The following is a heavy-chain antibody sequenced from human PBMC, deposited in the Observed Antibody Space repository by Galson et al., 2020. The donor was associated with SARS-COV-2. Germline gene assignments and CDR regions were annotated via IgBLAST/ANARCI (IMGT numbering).Heavy chain of an antibody. CDR2: ISYDGSKK. D-gene: IGHD2-2*01. Sequence: GGSLRLSCAASGFTFSTYGMHWVRQAPGKGLEWVAVISYDGSKKYYVDSVRGRFTISRDNSKNTMYLQMNSLRAEDTAVYYCAKEASPAEYYFDYWGQGTLVTVSS. CDR1: GFTFSTYG. CDR3: AKEASPAEYYFDY. J-gene: IGHJ4*02. V-gene: IGHV3-30*18.